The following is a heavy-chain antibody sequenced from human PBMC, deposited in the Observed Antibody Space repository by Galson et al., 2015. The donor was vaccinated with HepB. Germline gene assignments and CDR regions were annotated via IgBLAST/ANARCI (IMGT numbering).Heavy chain of an antibody. CDR2: ISSSGSAV. CDR3: VRCPFTTYFGSGTFFDP. CDR1: GLTFSSSW. J-gene: IGHJ5*02. V-gene: IGHV3-48*01. D-gene: IGHD3-10*01. Sequence: SLRLSCAAAGLTFSSSWMSWVRQAPGKGLEWISHISSSGSAVFYADSVKGRFTIARDNAKNSLFLQMGSLRAEDTAVYYCVRCPFTTYFGSGTFFDPWGQGTLVTVSS.